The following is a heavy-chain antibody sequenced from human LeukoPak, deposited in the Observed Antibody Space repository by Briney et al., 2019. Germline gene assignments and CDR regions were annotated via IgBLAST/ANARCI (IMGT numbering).Heavy chain of an antibody. CDR1: GGSISSSSYY. CDR2: INHSGST. V-gene: IGHV4-39*07. D-gene: IGHD6-19*01. J-gene: IGHJ4*02. Sequence: PSETLSLTCTVSGGSISSSSYYWSWIRQPPGKGLEWIGEINHSGSTNYNPSLKSRVTISVDTSKNQFSLKLSSVTAADTAVYYCARRSGWYGYLDYWGQGTLVTVSS. CDR3: ARRSGWYGYLDY.